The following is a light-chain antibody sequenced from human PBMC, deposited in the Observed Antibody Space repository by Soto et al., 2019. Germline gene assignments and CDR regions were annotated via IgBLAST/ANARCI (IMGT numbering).Light chain of an antibody. CDR1: QDISTS. V-gene: IGKV1-9*01. CDR3: QHLRTYPFS. CDR2: PAS. J-gene: IGKJ2*03. Sequence: DIQLTQSPSFLSASVGDRVTVSCRASQDISTSLAWFQQKVGKVPQLLVYPASTLQDGVPSRFSGSGSGTYFTLTINNLQAEDFATYYCQHLRTYPFSFGPGTKLDIK.